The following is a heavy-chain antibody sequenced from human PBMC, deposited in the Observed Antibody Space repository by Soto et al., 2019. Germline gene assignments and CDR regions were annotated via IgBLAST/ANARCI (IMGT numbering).Heavy chain of an antibody. CDR2: ISYDGSNK. CDR3: VLGNSGYYSWFDP. D-gene: IGHD3-22*01. Sequence: GGSLRLSCAASGFTFSSYAMHWVRQAPGKGLEWVAVISYDGSNKYYADSVKGRFTISRDNSKNTLYLQMNSLRAEDTAVYYCVLGNSGYYSWFDPWGQGTLVTVSS. J-gene: IGHJ5*02. V-gene: IGHV3-30-3*01. CDR1: GFTFSSYA.